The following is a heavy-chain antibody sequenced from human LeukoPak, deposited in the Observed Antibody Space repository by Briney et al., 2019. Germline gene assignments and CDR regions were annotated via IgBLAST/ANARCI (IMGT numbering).Heavy chain of an antibody. CDR1: GYTFTDYG. Sequence: GGSLRLSCAASGYTFTDYGMHWVRQAPGKGLEWLTFIRYDGTIKYYADSVKGRFTISRDNSKNTLYLQMNSLRPEDTAVYYCAKEGTASKPSDLDYWGQETLVTVSS. CDR3: AKEGTASKPSDLDY. J-gene: IGHJ4*02. D-gene: IGHD1/OR15-1a*01. V-gene: IGHV3-30*02. CDR2: IRYDGTIK.